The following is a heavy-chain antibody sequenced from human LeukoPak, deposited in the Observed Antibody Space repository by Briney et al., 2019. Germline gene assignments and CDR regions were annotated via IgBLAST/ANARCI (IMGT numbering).Heavy chain of an antibody. D-gene: IGHD3-10*01. V-gene: IGHV3-23*01. CDR2: ISGSGSTT. J-gene: IGHJ4*02. CDR3: AKVGDYYGSGKYSNFDY. CDR1: GFTFSSYA. Sequence: GGSLRLSCAASGFTFSSYAMSWIRQAPGKGLEWVSAISGSGSTTYYADSVKGRFTISRDNSKNTLYLQMSSLRAEDTAVYYCAKVGDYYGSGKYSNFDYWGQGTLVTVSS.